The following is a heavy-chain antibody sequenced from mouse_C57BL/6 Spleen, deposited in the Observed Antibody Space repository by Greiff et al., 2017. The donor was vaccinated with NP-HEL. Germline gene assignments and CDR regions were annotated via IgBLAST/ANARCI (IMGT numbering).Heavy chain of an antibody. CDR3: ARQGDYGSSRGYFDY. V-gene: IGHV5-6*01. CDR2: ISSGGSYT. J-gene: IGHJ2*01. D-gene: IGHD1-1*01. Sequence: EVQGVESGGDLVKPGGSLKLSCAASGFTFSSYGMSWVRQTPDKRLEWVATISSGGSYTYYPDSVKGRFTISRDNAKNTLYLQMSSLKSEDTAMYYCARQGDYGSSRGYFDYWGQGTTLTVSS. CDR1: GFTFSSYG.